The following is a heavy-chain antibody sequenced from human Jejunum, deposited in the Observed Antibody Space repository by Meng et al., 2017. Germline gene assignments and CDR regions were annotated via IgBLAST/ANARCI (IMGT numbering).Heavy chain of an antibody. J-gene: IGHJ4*02. CDR1: GGSISSNGYY. Sequence: SETLSLTFTVSGGSISSNGYYWGWIRQPPGKGLEWIGNIYYSGSTSYNPSLKSRVTISVATSKNQFSLELTSVTAADTAVYYCARRKSATSFRDYWGQGTLVTVSS. CDR3: ARRKSATSFRDY. D-gene: IGHD2/OR15-2a*01. V-gene: IGHV4-39*07. CDR2: IYYSGST.